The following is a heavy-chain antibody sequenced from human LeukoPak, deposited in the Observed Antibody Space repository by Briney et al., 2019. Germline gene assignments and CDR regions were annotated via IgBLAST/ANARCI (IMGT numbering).Heavy chain of an antibody. CDR3: ARGLGNNWFDP. J-gene: IGHJ5*02. D-gene: IGHD1-26*01. V-gene: IGHV4-59*01. Sequence: SETLSLTCTVSGGSISSYYWSWIRQPPGKGLEWIGYIYYSGSTNYNPSLKSRVTISVDTSKNQFSLKLSSVTAADTAVYYCARGLGNNWFDPWGQGTLVTVSS. CDR2: IYYSGST. CDR1: GGSISSYY.